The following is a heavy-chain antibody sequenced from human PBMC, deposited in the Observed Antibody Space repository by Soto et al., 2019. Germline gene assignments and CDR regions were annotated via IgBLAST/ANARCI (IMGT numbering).Heavy chain of an antibody. J-gene: IGHJ3*02. CDR1: VFTFDDYT. Sequence: GWSLRLSCASSVFTFDDYTMHWVRQAPGKGLEWVSLISWDGGSTYYADSVKGRFTISRDNSKNSLYLQMNSLRTEDTALYYCAKDRGGSGWSKELYDAFDIWGQGTMVTVSS. D-gene: IGHD6-19*01. CDR2: ISWDGGST. CDR3: AKDRGGSGWSKELYDAFDI. V-gene: IGHV3-43*01.